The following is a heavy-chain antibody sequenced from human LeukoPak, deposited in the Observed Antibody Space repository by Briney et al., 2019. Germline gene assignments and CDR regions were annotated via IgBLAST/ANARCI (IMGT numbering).Heavy chain of an antibody. D-gene: IGHD6-13*01. J-gene: IGHJ4*02. Sequence: HPGGSLRLSCAASGCTFSSYAMSWVRQAPGKGLEWVSAISGSGGSTYYADSVKGRFTISRDNSKNTLYLQMNSLRAEDTAVYYCAKAKTQYGSYYFDYWGQGTLVTVSS. CDR1: GCTFSSYA. CDR3: AKAKTQYGSYYFDY. V-gene: IGHV3-23*01. CDR2: ISGSGGST.